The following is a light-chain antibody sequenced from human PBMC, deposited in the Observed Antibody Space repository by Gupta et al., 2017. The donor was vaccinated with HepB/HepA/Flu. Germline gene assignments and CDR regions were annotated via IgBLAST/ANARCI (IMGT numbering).Light chain of an antibody. CDR3: QQYNNWPRT. J-gene: IGKJ3*01. CDR1: QSVSNN. V-gene: IGKV3-15*01. Sequence: IVLTLPAASLSLSPGEGATLSCRASQSVSNNFAWYQQKPGQPPRLLISRASTRATGIPARFSGYGSGTEFTLTISSLQSEDFAVYYCQQYNNWPRTFGHGTKVEIK. CDR2: RAS.